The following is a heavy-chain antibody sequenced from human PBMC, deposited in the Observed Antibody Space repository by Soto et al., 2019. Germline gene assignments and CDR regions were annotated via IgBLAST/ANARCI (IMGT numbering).Heavy chain of an antibody. CDR3: MTGGCGDSPIDY. D-gene: IGHD2-15*01. J-gene: IGHJ4*02. V-gene: IGHV1-2*02. Sequence: ASVKVSCKSSVYTFSAYYVHWSRLARGRGFEWLGWINPSNEITTFSQYFLGRVTMTRDTSTNTVHTESNSPQSDDTPVSYCMTGGCGDSPIDYRGQGTQVTVSS. CDR1: VYTFSAYY. CDR2: INPSNEIT.